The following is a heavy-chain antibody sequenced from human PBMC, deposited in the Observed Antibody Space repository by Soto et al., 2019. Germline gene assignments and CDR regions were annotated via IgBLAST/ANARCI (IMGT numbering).Heavy chain of an antibody. CDR1: GFTFSSYA. Sequence: GGSLRLSCAASGFTFSSYAMHWVRQAPGKGLEWVAVISYDGNNKYYADSVKGRFTISRDNPKNTLYLQMNSLRAEDTAVYYCARGPSSRTRSDYCAQGTPVTVSA. D-gene: IGHD2-2*01. CDR2: ISYDGNNK. J-gene: IGHJ4*02. V-gene: IGHV3-30-3*01. CDR3: ARGPSSRTRSDY.